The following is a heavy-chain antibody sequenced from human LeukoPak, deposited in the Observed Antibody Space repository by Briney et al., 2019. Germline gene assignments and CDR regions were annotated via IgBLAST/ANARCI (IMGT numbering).Heavy chain of an antibody. D-gene: IGHD1-26*01. Sequence: AGGSLRLSCAASGFTFSSYAMSWVRQAPGKGLEWVAVISYDGSNKYYADSVKGRFTISRDNSKNTLYLQMNSLRAEDTAVYYCAKGVFGIVGATGFDYWGQGTLVTVSS. CDR2: ISYDGSNK. J-gene: IGHJ4*02. V-gene: IGHV3-30*18. CDR1: GFTFSSYA. CDR3: AKGVFGIVGATGFDY.